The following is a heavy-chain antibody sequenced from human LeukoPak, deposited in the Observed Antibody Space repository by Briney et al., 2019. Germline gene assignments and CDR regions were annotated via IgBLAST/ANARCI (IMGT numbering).Heavy chain of an antibody. D-gene: IGHD3-22*01. CDR2: IYYSGSA. CDR1: GGSISSSSYY. CDR3: ARQSRITMIVVVITPPNAFDI. Sequence: SETLSLTCTVSGGSISSSSYYWGWIRQPPGKGLEWIVSIYYSGSAYYNPSLKSRVTISVDTSKNQFSLKLSSVTAADTAVYYCARQSRITMIVVVITPPNAFDIWGQGTMVTVSS. J-gene: IGHJ3*02. V-gene: IGHV4-39*01.